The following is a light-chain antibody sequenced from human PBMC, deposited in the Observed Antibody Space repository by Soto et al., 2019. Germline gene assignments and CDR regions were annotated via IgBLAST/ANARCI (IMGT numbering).Light chain of an antibody. CDR2: SNH. Sequence: QSVVTQPPSAYGTPGQRVTIACFGSSSNIGRNTVHWYQQLPGTTPKLLIYSNHQRPSGVPDRFSGSKSGSSASLAISGLHSEDEADYYCAAWDDSLNGVVFGGGTKLTVL. J-gene: IGLJ2*01. CDR1: SSNIGRNT. V-gene: IGLV1-44*01. CDR3: AAWDDSLNGVV.